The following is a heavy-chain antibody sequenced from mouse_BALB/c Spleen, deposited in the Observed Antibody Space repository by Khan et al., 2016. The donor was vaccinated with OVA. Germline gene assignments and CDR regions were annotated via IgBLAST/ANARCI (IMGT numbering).Heavy chain of an antibody. J-gene: IGHJ1*01. D-gene: IGHD2-5*01. CDR3: ARNSNYWYFDV. CDR1: GYTFTNYG. CDR2: INTYTGEP. Sequence: QIQLVQSGPELKKPGETVKISCKASGYTFTNYGMNWVKQAPGKGLKWMGWINTYTGEPTYADDFKGRFAFSLEASAKTAYLQINSLKNEDTAAYYCARNSNYWYFDVWGAGTTVTVSS. V-gene: IGHV9-3-1*01.